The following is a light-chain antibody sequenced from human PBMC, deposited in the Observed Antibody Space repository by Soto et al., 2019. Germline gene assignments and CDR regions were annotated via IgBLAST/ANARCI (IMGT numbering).Light chain of an antibody. CDR2: VAS. CDR1: QAIRSY. CDR3: QQLHTYPLT. J-gene: IGKJ4*01. V-gene: IGKV1-9*01. Sequence: IEVTQSPSSLSAAVGDRVTITCRASQAIRSYFAWYQQKPGKAPKLLIDVASTLQSGVSTRFSGSGVGSDFTLTISSLQPEDCATYYCQQLHTYPLTFGGGTKVEI.